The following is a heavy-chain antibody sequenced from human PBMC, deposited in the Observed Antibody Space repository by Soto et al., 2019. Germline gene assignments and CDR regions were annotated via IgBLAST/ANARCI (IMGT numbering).Heavy chain of an antibody. J-gene: IGHJ6*02. CDR1: GYSFTSYW. D-gene: IGHD6-25*01. CDR2: IYPGDSDT. CDR3: AIHIRYSSEGYGMDV. V-gene: IGHV5-51*01. Sequence: PGESLKICCKGSGYSFTSYWIGWVRQMPGKGLEWMGIIYPGDSDTRYSPSFQGQVTISADKSISTAYLQWSSLKASDTAMYYCAIHIRYSSEGYGMDVWGQRTTVTVSS.